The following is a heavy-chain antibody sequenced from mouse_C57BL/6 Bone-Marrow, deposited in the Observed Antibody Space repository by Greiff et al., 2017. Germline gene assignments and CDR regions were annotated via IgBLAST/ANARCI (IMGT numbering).Heavy chain of an antibody. V-gene: IGHV1-20*01. CDR3: AIGAPYYGSLGPWYFEV. D-gene: IGHD1-1*01. Sequence: VQLQQSGPELVKPGDSVKISCKASGYSFTGYFMNWVMQSHGKSLEWIGRINPYNGDTFYNQKFKGKATLTVDKSSSTAHMELRSLTSEDSAVYSCAIGAPYYGSLGPWYFEVWGTGTTVTVSS. J-gene: IGHJ1*03. CDR2: INPYNGDT. CDR1: GYSFTGYF.